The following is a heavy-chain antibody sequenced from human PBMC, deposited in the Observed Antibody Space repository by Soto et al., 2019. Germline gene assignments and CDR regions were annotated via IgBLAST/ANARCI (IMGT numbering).Heavy chain of an antibody. J-gene: IGHJ4*02. CDR1: GGSFSGYY. V-gene: IGHV4-34*01. Sequence: SETLSLTCAVYGGSFSGYYWSWIRQPPGKGLEWIGEINHSGSTNYNPSLKSRVTISVDTSKNQFSLKLSSVTAADTAVYYCARGVPSTVTTYPYFDYWGQGALVTVSS. CDR2: INHSGST. CDR3: ARGVPSTVTTYPYFDY. D-gene: IGHD4-17*01.